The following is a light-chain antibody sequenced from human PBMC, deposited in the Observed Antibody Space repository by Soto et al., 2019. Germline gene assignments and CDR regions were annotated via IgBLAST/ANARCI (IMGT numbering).Light chain of an antibody. J-gene: IGKJ4*01. CDR3: QQRSNWPLT. CDR1: QSVSSY. V-gene: IGKV3-11*01. CDR2: DAS. Sequence: EIMLTQSPATLSLSPGERATLSCRASQSVSSYLAWYQQKPGQAPRLLIYDASNRATGIPARFSGSGSGTDFTLTISSLEPEDFAVYYCQQRSNWPLTFGGTKVEIK.